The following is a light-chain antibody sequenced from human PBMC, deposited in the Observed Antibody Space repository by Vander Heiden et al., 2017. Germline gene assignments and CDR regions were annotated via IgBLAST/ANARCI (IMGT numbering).Light chain of an antibody. CDR2: GAS. V-gene: IGKV3-15*01. CDR1: QSVSSN. J-gene: IGKJ2*01. CDR3: QHENNWSYT. Sequence: EIVMTQSPATLSVSPGERATLSCRASQSVSSNLAWYQQKPGQAPRLLIYGASTRATGIPARFSGSGSGTEFTLTISSLQSEDFAVYYCQHENNWSYTFGQGTKLDIK.